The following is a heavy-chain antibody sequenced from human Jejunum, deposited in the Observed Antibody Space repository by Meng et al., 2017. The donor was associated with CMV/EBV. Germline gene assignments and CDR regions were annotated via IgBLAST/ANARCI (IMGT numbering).Heavy chain of an antibody. CDR3: AAGAGMTDSDY. Sequence: SGFTFADAWMSWVRQAPGKGLEGVGRIKRRVDGGATDFGASVKGRFAISRDDSKNTLYLDMRGLKIEDTAIYYCAAGAGMTDSDYWGQGTLVTVSS. J-gene: IGHJ4*02. D-gene: IGHD1-1*01. CDR2: IKRRVDGGAT. V-gene: IGHV3-15*01. CDR1: GFTFADAW.